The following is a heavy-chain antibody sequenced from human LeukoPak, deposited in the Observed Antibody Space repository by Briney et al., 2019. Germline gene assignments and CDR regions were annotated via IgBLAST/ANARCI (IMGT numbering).Heavy chain of an antibody. J-gene: IGHJ6*02. V-gene: IGHV4-34*01. Sequence: PSETLSLTCAVYGGSFSGYYWSWIRQPPGKGLEWIGEINHSGSTNYSPSLKSRVTISVDTSKNQFSLKLSSVTAADTAVYYCARGYSSSPYYYYGMDVWGQGTTVTVSS. CDR2: INHSGST. CDR3: ARGYSSSPYYYYGMDV. D-gene: IGHD6-13*01. CDR1: GGSFSGYY.